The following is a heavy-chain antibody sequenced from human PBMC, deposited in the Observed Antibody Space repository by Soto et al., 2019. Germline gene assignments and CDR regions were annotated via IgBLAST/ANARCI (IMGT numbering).Heavy chain of an antibody. J-gene: IGHJ6*02. CDR2: INPSGGST. Sequence: ASVKVSCKASGYTFTSYYMHWVRQAPGQGLEWMGIINPSGGSTSYAQKFQGRVTMTRDTSTSTVYMELSSLRSEDTAVYYCACYDFWSGIGGYYCGMDVWGQGTTVTVSS. V-gene: IGHV1-46*01. CDR1: GYTFTSYY. CDR3: ACYDFWSGIGGYYCGMDV. D-gene: IGHD3-3*01.